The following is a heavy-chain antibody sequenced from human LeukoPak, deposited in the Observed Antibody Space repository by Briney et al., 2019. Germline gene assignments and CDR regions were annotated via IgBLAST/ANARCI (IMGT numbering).Heavy chain of an antibody. J-gene: IGHJ4*02. CDR2: ISWDGGST. D-gene: IGHD6-19*01. Sequence: GGSLRLSCAASGFTFDDYTMHWVRQAPGKGLEWVSLISWDGGSTYYADSVKGRFTISRDNSKNTLYLQMNSLRAEDTAVYYCAKGLYSSGWYFDYWGQGTLVTVSS. CDR1: GFTFDDYT. V-gene: IGHV3-43*01. CDR3: AKGLYSSGWYFDY.